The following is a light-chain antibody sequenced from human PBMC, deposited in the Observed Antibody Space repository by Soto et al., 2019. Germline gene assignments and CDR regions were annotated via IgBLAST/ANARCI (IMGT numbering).Light chain of an antibody. Sequence: DIEMMQSPSTLSGSVGDRVTITCRASQTISSWLAWYQQKPGKAPNLLIHKASHLESGVPSRFSGSGSGTEFTLTISSLQPGEFATYYCQHYNTYPWTFGQGTKVDIK. J-gene: IGKJ1*01. CDR1: QTISSW. CDR2: KAS. CDR3: QHYNTYPWT. V-gene: IGKV1-5*03.